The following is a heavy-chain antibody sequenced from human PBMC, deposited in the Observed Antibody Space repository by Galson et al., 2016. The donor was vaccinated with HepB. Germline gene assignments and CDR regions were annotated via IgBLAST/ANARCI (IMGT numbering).Heavy chain of an antibody. V-gene: IGHV3-33*01. CDR1: GFTFSSYG. J-gene: IGHJ4*02. Sequence: SLRLSCAASGFTFSSYGMHWVRQAPGKGLEWVAVIWNDGSYKYYEDSVKGRFTISRDNSKNTLNLQMNSLRAEDTAVYYCARGCGGGAGCYYTDFWGQGTPVTVSS. CDR2: IWNDGSYK. D-gene: IGHD2-15*01. CDR3: ARGCGGGAGCYYTDF.